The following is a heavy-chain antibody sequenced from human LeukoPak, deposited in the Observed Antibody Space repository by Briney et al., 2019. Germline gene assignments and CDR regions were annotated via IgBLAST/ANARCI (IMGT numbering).Heavy chain of an antibody. Sequence: SETLSLTCTLSGYSITSGYYWVWIRQPPGKGLEWIGAVYHSGSTYYNPSLKSRVAISVDTSKNQFSLKLYSVTAADTAVYFCARSGPYYYHYLDVWGKGTTVTVSS. CDR2: VYHSGST. D-gene: IGHD3-10*01. CDR1: GYSITSGYY. CDR3: ARSGPYYYHYLDV. V-gene: IGHV4-38-2*02. J-gene: IGHJ6*03.